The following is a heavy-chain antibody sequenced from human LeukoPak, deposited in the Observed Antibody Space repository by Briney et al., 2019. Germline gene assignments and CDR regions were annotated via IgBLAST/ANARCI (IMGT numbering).Heavy chain of an antibody. CDR3: ASSSSTSYNWFDP. CDR2: ISSSRCYI. V-gene: IGHV3-21*01. J-gene: IGHJ5*02. CDR1: GVTFRSYS. Sequence: PGGSLRLSCAASGVTFRSYSMNWVRQAPGKGLECVLSISSSRCYIYYADPVKGRFTTSRDNAKNSLYLQMNSLRAEDTAVYYCASSSSTSYNWFDPWGQGTLVTVSS. D-gene: IGHD6-13*01.